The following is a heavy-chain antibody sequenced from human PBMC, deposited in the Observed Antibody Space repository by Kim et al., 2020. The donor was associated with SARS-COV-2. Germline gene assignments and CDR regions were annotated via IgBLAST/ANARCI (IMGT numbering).Heavy chain of an antibody. CDR1: GGSISSSSYY. CDR2: IYYSGST. CDR3: ARLYSGALEWLKNLGWFDP. Sequence: SETLSLTCTVSGGSISSSSYYWGWIRQPPGKGLEWIGSIYYSGSTYYNPSLKSRVTISVDTSKNQFSLKLSSVTAADTAVYYCARLYSGALEWLKNLGWFDPWGQGTLVTVSS. J-gene: IGHJ5*02. D-gene: IGHD3-3*01. V-gene: IGHV4-39*01.